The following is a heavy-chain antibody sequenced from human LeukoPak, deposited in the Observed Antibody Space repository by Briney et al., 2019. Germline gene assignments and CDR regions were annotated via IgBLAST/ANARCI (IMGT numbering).Heavy chain of an antibody. J-gene: IGHJ4*02. CDR2: IYHSGST. D-gene: IGHD3-22*01. CDR1: GGSISSGGYS. Sequence: SQTLSLTCAVPGGSISSGGYSWSWIRQPPGKGLEWIGYIYHSGSTYYNPSLKSRVTISVDRSKNQFSLKLSSVTAADTAVYYCARGPSSGYYYWGQGTLVTVSS. V-gene: IGHV4-30-2*01. CDR3: ARGPSSGYYY.